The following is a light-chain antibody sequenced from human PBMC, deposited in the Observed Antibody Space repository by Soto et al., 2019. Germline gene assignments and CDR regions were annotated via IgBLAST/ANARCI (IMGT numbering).Light chain of an antibody. Sequence: EIVLTQSPGTLSLSPGERATLSCRASQSLSSNYLAWYQQRPGQSPRLLVYAASSRATGIPDRFSGSVFGAVFALTISRLEREDSAVYYCHDYDIAPFTFVPGTRVGIK. CDR1: QSLSSNY. CDR2: AAS. V-gene: IGKV3-20*01. J-gene: IGKJ3*01. CDR3: HDYDIAPFT.